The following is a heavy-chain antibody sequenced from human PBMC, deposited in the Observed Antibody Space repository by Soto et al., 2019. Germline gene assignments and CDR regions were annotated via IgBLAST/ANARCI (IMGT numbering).Heavy chain of an antibody. CDR2: IIPIFGTA. J-gene: IGHJ4*02. V-gene: IGHV1-69*06. Sequence: QVQLVQSGAEVKKPGSSVKVSCKASGGTFSSYAISWVRQAPGQGLEWMGGIIPIFGTANYAQKFQGRVTITADKSTSTADMELSSLRSEDTAVYYCARAGRYDSSGYYSNIDYWGQGTLVTVSS. D-gene: IGHD3-22*01. CDR3: ARAGRYDSSGYYSNIDY. CDR1: GGTFSSYA.